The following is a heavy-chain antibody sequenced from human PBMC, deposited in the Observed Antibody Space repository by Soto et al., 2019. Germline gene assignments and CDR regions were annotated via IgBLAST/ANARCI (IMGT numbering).Heavy chain of an antibody. J-gene: IGHJ4*02. CDR2: ISSSSSYI. V-gene: IGHV3-21*01. D-gene: IGHD6-19*01. CDR3: ARDPSGWLLVYYFDY. CDR1: GFTFSSYS. Sequence: GGSLRLSCAASGFTFSSYSMNWVRQAPGKGLEWVSSISSSSSYIYYADSVKGRFTISRDNAKNSLYLQMNSLRAEDTAVYYCARDPSGWLLVYYFDYWGQGTLVTVSS.